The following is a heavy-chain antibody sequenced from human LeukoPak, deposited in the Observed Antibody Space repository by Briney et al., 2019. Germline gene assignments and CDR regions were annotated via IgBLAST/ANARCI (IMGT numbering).Heavy chain of an antibody. CDR3: ARIAPVIQGYFDY. CDR1: GFTFSSYS. CDR2: ISSSSSYI. V-gene: IGHV3-21*04. Sequence: GGSLRLSCAASGFTFSSYSMNWVCQAPGKGLEWVSSISSSSSYIYYADSVKGRFTISGDNAKNSLYLQMNSLRAEDTAVYYCARIAPVIQGYFDYWGQGTLVTVSS. J-gene: IGHJ4*02. D-gene: IGHD5-18*01.